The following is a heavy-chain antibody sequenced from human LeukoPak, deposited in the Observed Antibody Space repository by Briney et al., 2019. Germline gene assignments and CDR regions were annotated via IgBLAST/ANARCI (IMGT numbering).Heavy chain of an antibody. J-gene: IGHJ4*02. D-gene: IGHD5-24*01. CDR2: ISGSGVST. CDR3: AKRGDGYNTEYFDY. V-gene: IGHV3-23*01. CDR1: GFTFSSYA. Sequence: PGGSLRLSCVASGFTFSSYAMNWVRQAPGKGLEWVSGISGSGVSTYYADSVKGRFTISRDNSKNTLYLQMNSLRAEDTAVYYCAKRGDGYNTEYFDYWGQGTLVTVSS.